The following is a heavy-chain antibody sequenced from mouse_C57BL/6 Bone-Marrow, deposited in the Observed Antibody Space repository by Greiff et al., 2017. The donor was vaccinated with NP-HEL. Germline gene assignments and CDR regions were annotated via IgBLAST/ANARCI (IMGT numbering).Heavy chain of an antibody. CDR2: IYPGSGST. J-gene: IGHJ3*01. D-gene: IGHD1-1*01. Sequence: QVQLQQPGAELVKPGASVKMSCKASGYTFTSYWITWVKQRPGQGLEWIGDIYPGSGSTNYNEKFKSKATLTVDTSSSTAYMQLSSLSSEDSAVYYCARGDYDSSWGFAYWGQGTLVTVSA. CDR1: GYTFTSYW. CDR3: ARGDYDSSWGFAY. V-gene: IGHV1-55*01.